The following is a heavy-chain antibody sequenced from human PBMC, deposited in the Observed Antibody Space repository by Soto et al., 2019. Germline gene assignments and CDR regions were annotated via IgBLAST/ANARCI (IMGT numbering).Heavy chain of an antibody. D-gene: IGHD2-21*01. CDR3: AKVRVGIDVDFDY. CDR1: GFNFKKFA. Sequence: EVQLLESGGGVVQPGGSLRLSCVASGFNFKKFAMAWVRQAPGEGLEWVSGISCCGGSTSYADSVKGRFSIARDDSKNTLSLQMNSLRVEDTAQYYCAKVRVGIDVDFDYWGQGALVTVSS. J-gene: IGHJ4*02. V-gene: IGHV3-23*01. CDR2: ISCCGGST.